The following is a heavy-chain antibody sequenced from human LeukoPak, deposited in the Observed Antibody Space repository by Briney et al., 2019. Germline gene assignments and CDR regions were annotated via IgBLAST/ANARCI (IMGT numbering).Heavy chain of an antibody. CDR2: IWYDGSNK. V-gene: IGHV3-33*01. Sequence: PGGSLRLSCAASGFTFSSYGMHWVRQAPGKGLEWVAFIWYDGSNKYYADSVKGRFTISRDNSKNTLYLQMNSLRAEDTAVYYCARDSLPYYDSSGYRLTPFDYWGQGTLVTVSS. J-gene: IGHJ4*02. D-gene: IGHD3-22*01. CDR3: ARDSLPYYDSSGYRLTPFDY. CDR1: GFTFSSYG.